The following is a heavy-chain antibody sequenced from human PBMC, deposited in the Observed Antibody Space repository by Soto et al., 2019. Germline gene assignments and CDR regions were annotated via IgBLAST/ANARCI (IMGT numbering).Heavy chain of an antibody. J-gene: IGHJ6*02. V-gene: IGHV1-69*13. CDR1: GGTFSSYA. CDR2: IIPIFGTA. D-gene: IGHD6-6*01. Sequence: GASVKVSCKASGGTFSSYAISWVRQAPGQGLEWMGGIIPIFGTANYAQKFQGRVTITADESTSTAYMELSSLRSEDTAVYYCARAEYSSSSRGEQYGMDVWGQGTTVTVSS. CDR3: ARAEYSSSSRGEQYGMDV.